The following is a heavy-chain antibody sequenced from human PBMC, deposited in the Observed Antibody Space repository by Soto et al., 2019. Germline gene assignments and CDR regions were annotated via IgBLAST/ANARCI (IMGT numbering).Heavy chain of an antibody. CDR2: IGTAGDT. Sequence: LRLSCAASGFTFSSYDMHWVRQATGKGLEWVSAIGTAGDTYYPGSVKGRFTISRENAKNSLYLQMNSLRAGDTAVYYCARVNNYYDSSGFDAFDIWGQGTMVTVS. CDR3: ARVNNYYDSSGFDAFDI. D-gene: IGHD3-22*01. CDR1: GFTFSSYD. V-gene: IGHV3-13*01. J-gene: IGHJ3*02.